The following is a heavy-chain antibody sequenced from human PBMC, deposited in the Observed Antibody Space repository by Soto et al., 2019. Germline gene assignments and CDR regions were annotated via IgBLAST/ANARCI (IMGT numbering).Heavy chain of an antibody. CDR1: GGSISSYH. V-gene: IGHV4-59*06. D-gene: IGHD1-26*01. CDR2: IYYSGST. CDR3: ARALDD. Sequence: SETRSLTCTVSGGSISSYHWSWIRQHPGKGLEWIGYIYYSGSTYYNPSLKSRVTISVDTSKNQFSLKLSSVTAADTAVYYCARALDDWGQGTMVTVSS. J-gene: IGHJ4*02.